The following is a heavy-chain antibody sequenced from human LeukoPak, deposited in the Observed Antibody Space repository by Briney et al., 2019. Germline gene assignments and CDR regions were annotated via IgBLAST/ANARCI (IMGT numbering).Heavy chain of an antibody. J-gene: IGHJ5*02. V-gene: IGHV3-30*02. CDR2: IRYDGSNE. D-gene: IGHD2-2*01. Sequence: PGGSLRLSCAASGFTFSSYGMQWVRQAPGKGLEWVAFIRYDGSNEYYADSVKGRFTISRDNSKNTLYLQMNSLRAEDTAVYYCAKERIVVVPAATRWLDPWGQGTLVTVSS. CDR3: AKERIVVVPAATRWLDP. CDR1: GFTFSSYG.